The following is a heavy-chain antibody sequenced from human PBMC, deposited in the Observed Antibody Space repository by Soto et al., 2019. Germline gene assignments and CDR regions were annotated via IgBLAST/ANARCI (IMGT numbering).Heavy chain of an antibody. CDR3: ARDHETCGYSSGWYAFCYYYGMDV. J-gene: IGHJ6*02. Sequence: PSETLSLACTVSGGSISSYYWSWIRQPPGKGLEWIGYIYYSGSTNYNPSLKSRVTISVDTSKNQFSLKLSSVTAADTAVYYCARDHETCGYSSGWYAFCYYYGMDVWGQGTTVT. CDR2: IYYSGST. D-gene: IGHD6-19*01. V-gene: IGHV4-59*01. CDR1: GGSISSYY.